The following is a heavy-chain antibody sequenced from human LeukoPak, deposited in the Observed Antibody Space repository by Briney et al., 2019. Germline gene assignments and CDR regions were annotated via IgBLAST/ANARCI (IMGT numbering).Heavy chain of an antibody. V-gene: IGHV1-69*13. CDR1: GGTFISYA. CDR2: IIPIFGTA. J-gene: IGHJ5*02. Sequence: GASVKVSCKASGGTFISYAISWVRQAPGQGLEWMGGIIPIFGTANYAQKFQGRVTITADESTSTAYMELSSLRSEDTAVYYCARDWDPDIERGIAAAGSPFGWFDPWGQGTLVTVSS. D-gene: IGHD6-13*01. CDR3: ARDWDPDIERGIAAAGSPFGWFDP.